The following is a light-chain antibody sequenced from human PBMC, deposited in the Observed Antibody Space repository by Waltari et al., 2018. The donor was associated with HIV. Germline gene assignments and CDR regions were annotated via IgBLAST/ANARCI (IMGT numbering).Light chain of an antibody. CDR3: CSYTKLTTHYVL. J-gene: IGLJ2*01. CDR1: TTDIGGYNY. V-gene: IGLV2-14*03. Sequence: QSALTQPASVSGSPGQSITISCTGTTTDIGGYNYVSWYQRHPDKAPKLISFGVSNRPSGISSRFSGSKSGNTASLTISGLQAEDEADYYCCSYTKLTTHYVLFGGGTKLTVL. CDR2: GVS.